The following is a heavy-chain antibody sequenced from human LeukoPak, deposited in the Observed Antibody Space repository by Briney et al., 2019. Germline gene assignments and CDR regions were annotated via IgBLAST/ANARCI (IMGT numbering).Heavy chain of an antibody. CDR3: ARDGKFIPYDMDV. V-gene: IGHV1-18*01. J-gene: IGHJ6*02. CDR2: ISAHDGNT. Sequence: GASVKVSCKASGYTFTSYGISWVRQAPGQELEWMGWISAHDGNTNYAQKLQGRVTMTTDTSTSTAYMELRSLRSDDTAVYYCARDGKFIPYDMDVWGQGTTVTVSS. CDR1: GYTFTSYG. D-gene: IGHD1-14*01.